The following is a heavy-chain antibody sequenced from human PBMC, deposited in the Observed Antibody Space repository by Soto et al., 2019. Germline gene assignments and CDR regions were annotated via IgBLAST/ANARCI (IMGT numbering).Heavy chain of an antibody. CDR2: VDHRGST. Sequence: SETLSLTCVVSGESFSGYYWSWIRQTPGMGLEWIGEVDHRGSTTYNPSLKNRASISIDSSKNLFSLELTSVTAADTALYFCARYEYGNSLYGVDVWGQGTRVTVS. J-gene: IGHJ6*02. CDR1: GESFSGYY. D-gene: IGHD1-7*01. CDR3: ARYEYGNSLYGVDV. V-gene: IGHV4-34*01.